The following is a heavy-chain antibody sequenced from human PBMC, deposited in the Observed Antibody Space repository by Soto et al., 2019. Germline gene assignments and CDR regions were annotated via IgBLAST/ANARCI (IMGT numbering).Heavy chain of an antibody. V-gene: IGHV4-34*01. J-gene: IGHJ6*03. CDR3: ARARPLGYCSGDSCYSYYYYDLAF. Sequence: GFCCRRIRKKPRKGLEWIGEINHSGSTNYNPSLKSRVTISVDTSKNQFSLKLSSVTAADTAVYYCARARPLGYCSGDSCYSYYYYDLAFWGKGTTVPV. D-gene: IGHD2-15*01. CDR1: GFC. CDR2: INHSGST.